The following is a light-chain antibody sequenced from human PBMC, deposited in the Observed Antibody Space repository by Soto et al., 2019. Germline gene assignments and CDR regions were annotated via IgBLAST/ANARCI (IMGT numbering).Light chain of an antibody. V-gene: IGLV2-23*02. CDR1: HSDVGSYNL. CDR2: EVS. J-gene: IGLJ1*01. Sequence: HSVLTQPASVSGSPGQSITISCTGTHSDVGSYNLVSWYQQHPGKAPKVIIYEVSERPSGVSDRFSGSKSGNTASLMISGLQAEDEADYYSCSYAGSTTQTYDFGSGTKVTVL. CDR3: CSYAGSTTQTYD.